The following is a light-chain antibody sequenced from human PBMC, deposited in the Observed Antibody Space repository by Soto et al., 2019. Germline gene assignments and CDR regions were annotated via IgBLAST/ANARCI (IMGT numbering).Light chain of an antibody. CDR1: QSVSSY. CDR3: QQRLNWPLT. J-gene: IGKJ4*01. V-gene: IGKV3-11*01. CDR2: DAS. Sequence: TQSPASVSASVGDRVTCTCRASQSVSSYLAWYQQKPGQAPRLLIYDASNRATGIPARFSGSGSGTDFTLTISILEPEDFAVYYCQQRLNWPLTFGGGAKV.